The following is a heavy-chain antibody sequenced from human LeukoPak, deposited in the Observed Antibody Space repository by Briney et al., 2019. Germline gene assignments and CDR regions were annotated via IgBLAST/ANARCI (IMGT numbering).Heavy chain of an antibody. CDR3: ARDTHCSSTSCFPYYMDV. D-gene: IGHD2-2*01. V-gene: IGHV1-46*01. CDR2: INPSGGST. Sequence: ASVKVSCKASGYTFTGYYMHWVRQAPGQGLEWMGIINPSGGSTSYAQKFQGRVTMTRDTSTSTVYMELSSLRSEDTAVYYCARDTHCSSTSCFPYYMDVWGTGTTVTVSS. CDR1: GYTFTGYY. J-gene: IGHJ6*03.